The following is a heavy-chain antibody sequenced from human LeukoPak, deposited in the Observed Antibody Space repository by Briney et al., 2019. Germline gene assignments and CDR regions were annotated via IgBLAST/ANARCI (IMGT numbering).Heavy chain of an antibody. CDR1: GYTFTGYY. CDR2: FNPNSGGR. V-gene: IGHV1-2*02. J-gene: IGHJ6*03. D-gene: IGHD3-16*01. Sequence: GASVKLSCKASGYTFTGYYMHWVRQAPGQGLGWMGWFNPNSGGRNYAQKFQGRVTMTRDTSISTAYMELSRLSSDDTAVYYCARETSQKGAHYMDVWGKGTTVTISS. CDR3: ARETSQKGAHYMDV.